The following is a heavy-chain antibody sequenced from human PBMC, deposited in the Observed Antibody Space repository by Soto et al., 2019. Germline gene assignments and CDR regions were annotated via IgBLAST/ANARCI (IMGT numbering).Heavy chain of an antibody. CDR1: GFTFSSYA. CDR3: VKTYAAATRYYFDY. Sequence: PGGSLRRSCSASGFTFSSYALHWVRQAPGKGLEYVSAISSSGGSTYCADSVKGRFSLSRDQSKNMLYLQMSSLRAEDTAVYYCVKTYAAATRYYFDYWGQGTLVTVSS. D-gene: IGHD2-15*01. CDR2: ISSSGGST. J-gene: IGHJ4*02. V-gene: IGHV3-64D*06.